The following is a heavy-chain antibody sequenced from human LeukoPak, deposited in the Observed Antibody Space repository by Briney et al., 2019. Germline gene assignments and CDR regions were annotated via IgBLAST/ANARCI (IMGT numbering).Heavy chain of an antibody. D-gene: IGHD2-2*01. CDR3: AKEGHCSSASCYAYYYYGMDV. CDR1: GFTFSSYA. J-gene: IGHJ6*02. CDR2: ISGSGGST. Sequence: GGSLRLSCAASGFTFSSYAMSWVRQAPGKGLEWVSAISGSGGSTYYADSVKGRFTISRDNSKNTLYLQMNSLRAEDTAVYYCAKEGHCSSASCYAYYYYGMDVWGQGTTVTVSS. V-gene: IGHV3-23*01.